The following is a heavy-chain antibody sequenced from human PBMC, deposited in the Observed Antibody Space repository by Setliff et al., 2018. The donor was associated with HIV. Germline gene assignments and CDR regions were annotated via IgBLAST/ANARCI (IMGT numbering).Heavy chain of an antibody. Sequence: SETLSLTCTVSGGSISSTTYYWGWIRQPPGKGLEWIGSFHYSGSTSYNPSLQRRVAISVDTSKNQFSLRLSSVTAADTAVYYCASESLNLGELSSNHDASDIWGQGTMVTVS. J-gene: IGHJ3*02. V-gene: IGHV4-39*07. CDR3: ASESLNLGELSSNHDASDI. D-gene: IGHD3-16*02. CDR1: GGSISSTTYY. CDR2: FHYSGST.